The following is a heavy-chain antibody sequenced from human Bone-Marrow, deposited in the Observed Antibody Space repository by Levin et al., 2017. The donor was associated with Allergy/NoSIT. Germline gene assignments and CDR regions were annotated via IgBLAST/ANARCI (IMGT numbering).Heavy chain of an antibody. J-gene: IGHJ3*02. CDR3: ARDSSSWYRAFEI. CDR2: INSGGST. CDR1: GFTVSSNY. D-gene: IGHD6-13*01. V-gene: IGHV3-53*01. Sequence: LSLTCEASGFTVSSNYMSWVRQAPGKGLEWVSVINSGGSTYYADSVKGRFTISRDNSKNTADLQMNSLRAEDTAVYYCARDSSSWYRAFEIWGQGTMVTVSS.